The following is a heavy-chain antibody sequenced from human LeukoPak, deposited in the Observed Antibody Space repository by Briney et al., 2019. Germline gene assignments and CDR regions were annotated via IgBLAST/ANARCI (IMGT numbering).Heavy chain of an antibody. Sequence: PSETLSLTCAVSGYSISSGYYWGWIRQPPGKGLEWIGSIYYSGSTYYNPSLKSRVTISVDTSKNQFSLKLSSVTAADTAVYYCARQGYSPYYYYYYMDVWGKGTTVTVSS. V-gene: IGHV4-38-2*01. CDR2: IYYSGST. D-gene: IGHD5-18*01. CDR3: ARQGYSPYYYYYYMDV. CDR1: GYSISSGYY. J-gene: IGHJ6*03.